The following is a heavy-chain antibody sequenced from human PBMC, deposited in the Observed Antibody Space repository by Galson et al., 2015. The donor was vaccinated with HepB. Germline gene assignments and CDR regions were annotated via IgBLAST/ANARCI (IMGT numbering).Heavy chain of an antibody. CDR3: ARESQELGLDY. CDR1: RFTFSDYY. Sequence: SLRLSCAASRFTFSDYYMSWIRQAPGEGLEWVSYISSSSSYTNYADSVKGRFTISRDNAKNSLYLQMNSLRAEDTAVYYCARESQELGLDYWGQGTLVTVSS. CDR2: ISSSSSYT. V-gene: IGHV3-11*06. J-gene: IGHJ4*02. D-gene: IGHD1-26*01.